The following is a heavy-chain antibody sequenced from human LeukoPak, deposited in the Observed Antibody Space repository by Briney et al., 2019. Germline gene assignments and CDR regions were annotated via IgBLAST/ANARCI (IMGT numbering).Heavy chain of an antibody. CDR2: IYYSGST. D-gene: IGHD5-18*01. CDR3: ARHTDVETAMLS. J-gene: IGHJ4*02. Sequence: PSETLSLTCTVSGGSISSYYWSWIRQPPGKGLEWIGYIYYSGSTNYNPSLKSRVTISVDTSKNQFSLKLSSVTAADTAVYYCARHTDVETAMLSWGQGTLVTVSS. V-gene: IGHV4-59*08. CDR1: GGSISSYY.